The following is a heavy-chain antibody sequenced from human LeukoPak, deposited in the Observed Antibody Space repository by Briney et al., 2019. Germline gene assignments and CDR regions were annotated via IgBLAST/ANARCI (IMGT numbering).Heavy chain of an antibody. CDR2: IYTSGST. Sequence: SETLSLTCTVSGGSISSYYWSWIRQPPGKGLEWIGYIYTSGSTNYNPPLKSRVTISVDTSKNQFSLKLSSVTAADTAVYYCAGRARGSYSLGYWGQGTLVTVSS. V-gene: IGHV4-4*09. CDR1: GGSISSYY. D-gene: IGHD1-26*01. CDR3: AGRARGSYSLGY. J-gene: IGHJ4*02.